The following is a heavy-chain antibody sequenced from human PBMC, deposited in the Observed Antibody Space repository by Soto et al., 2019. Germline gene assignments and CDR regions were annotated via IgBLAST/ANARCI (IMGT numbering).Heavy chain of an antibody. J-gene: IGHJ2*01. CDR2: IWYDGSNK. V-gene: IGHV3-33*01. CDR3: ARDGTLGGGDGAYCGGDCYSSWYFDL. Sequence: QVQLVESGGGVVQPGRSLRLSCAASGFTFSSYGMHWVRQAPGKGLEWVAVIWYDGSNKYYADSVKGRFTISRDNSKNTLYLQMNGLRGEDTAVYYCARDGTLGGGDGAYCGGDCYSSWYFDLWGRGTLVTVSS. D-gene: IGHD2-21*02. CDR1: GFTFSSYG.